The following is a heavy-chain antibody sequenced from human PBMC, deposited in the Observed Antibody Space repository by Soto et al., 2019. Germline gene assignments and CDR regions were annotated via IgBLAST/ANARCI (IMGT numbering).Heavy chain of an antibody. CDR2: IYHSGST. D-gene: IGHD3-16*01. V-gene: IGHV4-30-2*01. CDR3: VRQVCKMRFGYYGMDV. Sequence: PSETLSLTCAVSGGSISSGGYSWIWIRQPPGKGLEWIGYIYHSGSTYYNPSLKSRVTISVDRSKNQFSLKLSSVTAADTAVYYCVRQVCKMRFGYYGMDVWGQGTTVTVSS. J-gene: IGHJ6*02. CDR1: GGSISSGGYS.